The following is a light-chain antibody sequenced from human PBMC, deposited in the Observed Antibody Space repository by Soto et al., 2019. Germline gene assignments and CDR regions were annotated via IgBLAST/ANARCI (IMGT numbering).Light chain of an antibody. CDR3: QQYNRYWT. Sequence: DILMHQSPSTLSASVGDRVTITYRASQSISDSLAWYQQKPGKAPKLLIYEASSLKSGVPARFSGSRSGTEYTLTISSLQPDDFATYYCQQYNRYWTFGQGTKVEIK. J-gene: IGKJ1*01. CDR2: EAS. V-gene: IGKV1-5*03. CDR1: QSISDS.